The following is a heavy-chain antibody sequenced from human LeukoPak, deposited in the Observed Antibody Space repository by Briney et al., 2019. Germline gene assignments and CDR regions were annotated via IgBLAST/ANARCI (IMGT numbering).Heavy chain of an antibody. J-gene: IGHJ6*03. CDR1: GFRFNTYW. CDR2: IKQDGNEK. CDR3: ARDRSYGTRYYYYYYMDV. V-gene: IGHV3-7*01. Sequence: GGSLRLSCAASGFRFNTYWMSWVRQAPGKGLEWVANIKQDGNEKYYADSVKGRFTISRDNGKNSLDLQMNSLRADDTAVYYCARDRSYGTRYYYYYYMDVWGKGTTVTVSS. D-gene: IGHD1/OR15-1a*01.